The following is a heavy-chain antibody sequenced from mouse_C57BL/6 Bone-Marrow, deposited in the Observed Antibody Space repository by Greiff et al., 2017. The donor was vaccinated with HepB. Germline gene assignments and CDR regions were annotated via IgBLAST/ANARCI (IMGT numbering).Heavy chain of an antibody. CDR2: IWRGGST. Sequence: VKLMESGPGLVQPSQSLSITCTVSGFSLTSYGVHWVRQSPGKGLEWLGVIWRGGSTDYNAAFMSRLSITKDNSKSQVFFKMNSLQADDTAIYYCAKEGNYLHYYAMDYWGQGTSVTVSS. CDR1: GFSLTSYG. J-gene: IGHJ4*01. V-gene: IGHV2-5*01. D-gene: IGHD2-1*01. CDR3: AKEGNYLHYYAMDY.